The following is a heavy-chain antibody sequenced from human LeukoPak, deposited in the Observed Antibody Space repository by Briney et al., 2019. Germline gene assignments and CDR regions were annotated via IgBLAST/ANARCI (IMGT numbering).Heavy chain of an antibody. D-gene: IGHD3-10*01. CDR3: ARVFSPLRGEEPLYYMDV. J-gene: IGHJ6*03. V-gene: IGHV4-59*01. CDR2: FYYSGST. CDR1: GGSISSYY. Sequence: PSETLSLTCTVSGGSISSYYWSWIRQPPGKGLEWIGYFYYSGSTNYNPSLKSRVTISVDTSKNQFSLKLSSVTAADTAVYYCARVFSPLRGEEPLYYMDVWGKGTTVTVSS.